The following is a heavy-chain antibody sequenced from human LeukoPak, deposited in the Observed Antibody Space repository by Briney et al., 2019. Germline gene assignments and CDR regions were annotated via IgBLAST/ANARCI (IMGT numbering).Heavy chain of an antibody. V-gene: IGHV3-53*01. CDR3: ARSPDYGDPYWYFDL. Sequence: GGSQRLSCAASGFTVSSNYMSWVRQAPGKGLEWVSVIYRGGSTHYAGSVEGRFTISRDKSKNTVYLQLNSLRAEDTAVYYCARSPDYGDPYWYFDLWGRGTLVTVSS. CDR1: GFTVSSNY. D-gene: IGHD4-17*01. CDR2: IYRGGST. J-gene: IGHJ2*01.